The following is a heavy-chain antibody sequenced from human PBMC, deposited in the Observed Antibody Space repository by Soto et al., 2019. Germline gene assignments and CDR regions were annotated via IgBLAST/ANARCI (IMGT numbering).Heavy chain of an antibody. Sequence: ASVKVSCKVSGYTLTELSMHWVRQAPGKGLEWMGGFDPEDGETIYAQKFQGRVTMTGDTSTDTAYMELSSLRSEDTAVYYCATSLMGYCSGGSCSKYNWFDPWGQGTLVTVSS. CDR1: GYTLTELS. CDR3: ATSLMGYCSGGSCSKYNWFDP. V-gene: IGHV1-24*01. J-gene: IGHJ5*02. CDR2: FDPEDGET. D-gene: IGHD2-15*01.